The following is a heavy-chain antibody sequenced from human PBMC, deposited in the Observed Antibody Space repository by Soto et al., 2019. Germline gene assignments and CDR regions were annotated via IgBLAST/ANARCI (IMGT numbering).Heavy chain of an antibody. D-gene: IGHD3-9*01. Sequence: ASVKVSCKASGYTFSNYAMHWVRQAPGQRLERMGWINAGNGNTKYSQKFQGRVTITRDTSASTAYMELSSLRSEDMAVYYCARDSGFPLYGMDVWGQGTTVTVSS. V-gene: IGHV1-3*01. CDR2: INAGNGNT. CDR3: ARDSGFPLYGMDV. J-gene: IGHJ6*02. CDR1: GYTFSNYA.